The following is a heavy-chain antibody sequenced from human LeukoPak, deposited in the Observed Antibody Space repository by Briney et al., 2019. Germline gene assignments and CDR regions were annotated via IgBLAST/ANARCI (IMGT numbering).Heavy chain of an antibody. CDR1: GFTFSSYA. CDR3: AKSRSWYEVFDY. CDR2: ISWNSGSI. D-gene: IGHD6-13*01. Sequence: GGSLRLSCAASGFTFSSYAMSWVRQAPGKGLEWVSGISWNSGSIGYADSVKGRFTISRDNAKNSLYLQMNSLRAEDTALYYCAKSRSWYEVFDYWGQGTLVTVSS. V-gene: IGHV3-9*01. J-gene: IGHJ4*02.